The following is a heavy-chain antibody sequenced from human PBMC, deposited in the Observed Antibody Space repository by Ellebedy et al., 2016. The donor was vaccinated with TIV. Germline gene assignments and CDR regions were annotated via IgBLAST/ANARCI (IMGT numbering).Heavy chain of an antibody. D-gene: IGHD3-22*01. Sequence: MPSETLSLTCTVSGGSISSYYWSWIRQPPGKGLEWIGYIYYSGSTNYNPSLKIRVTISVDTSKNQFSLKLSSVTAADTAVYYCARDTEEYYDSSGYRDWYFDLWGRGTLVTVSS. V-gene: IGHV4-59*01. CDR3: ARDTEEYYDSSGYRDWYFDL. J-gene: IGHJ2*01. CDR1: GGSISSYY. CDR2: IYYSGST.